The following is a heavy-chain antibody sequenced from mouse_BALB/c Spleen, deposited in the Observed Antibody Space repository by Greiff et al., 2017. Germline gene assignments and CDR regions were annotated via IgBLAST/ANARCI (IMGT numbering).Heavy chain of an antibody. CDR1: GFTFSDYY. V-gene: IGHV5-4*02. CDR2: ISDGGSYT. J-gene: IGHJ1*01. CDR3: ARGGIYWYFDV. Sequence: EVQVVESGGGLVKPGGSLKLSCAASGFTFSDYYMYWVRQTPEKRLEWVATISDGGSYTYYPDSVKGRFTISRDNAKNNLYLQMSSLKSEDTAMYYCARGGIYWYFDVWGAGTTVTVSS.